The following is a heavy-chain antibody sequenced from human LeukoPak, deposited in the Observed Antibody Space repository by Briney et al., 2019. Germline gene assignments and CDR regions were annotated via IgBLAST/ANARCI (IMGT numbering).Heavy chain of an antibody. Sequence: SETLSLTCIVSGGSISSGNFYWGWIRQPPGKGLEWIGSIYFSENTYYNPSLKSRVTISVDTSKNHFSLTLNSVTAADTAVYYCARSSSDYDFWSRWGQGTLVTVSS. J-gene: IGHJ4*02. V-gene: IGHV4-39*02. CDR1: GGSISSGNFY. CDR2: IYFSENT. CDR3: ARSSSDYDFWSR. D-gene: IGHD3-3*01.